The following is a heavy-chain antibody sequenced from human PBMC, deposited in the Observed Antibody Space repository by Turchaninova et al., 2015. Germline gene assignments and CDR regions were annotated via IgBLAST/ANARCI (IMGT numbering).Heavy chain of an antibody. J-gene: IGHJ4*02. CDR3: ARGPDSSAYYYFY. D-gene: IGHD3-22*01. CDR2: ISPIFGRS. V-gene: IGHV1-69*14. Sequence: QVQLVQSGAEVKKPGSSVKVSCKASGGTFTTSAISWVRQAPGQGLEWMGGISPIFGRSNYAQKFQGRVTITADKSTSTAYMELSSLRSEDTALYYCARGPDSSAYYYFYWGQGTLVTVSS. CDR1: GGTFTTSA.